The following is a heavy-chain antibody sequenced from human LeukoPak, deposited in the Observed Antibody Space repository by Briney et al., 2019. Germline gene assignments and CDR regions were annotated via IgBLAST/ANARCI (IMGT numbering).Heavy chain of an antibody. J-gene: IGHJ6*03. V-gene: IGHV3-7*03. CDR3: ALFSSGSGWGPRYYYYYMDV. CDR2: IKQDGSEK. D-gene: IGHD6-19*01. Sequence: GGSLRLSCAASGFTFSSYWMSWVRQAPGKGLEWVANIKQDGSEKYYVDSVKGRFTISRDNAKNSLYLQMNSLRAEDTAVYYCALFSSGSGWGPRYYYYYMDVWGKGTTVTVSS. CDR1: GFTFSSYW.